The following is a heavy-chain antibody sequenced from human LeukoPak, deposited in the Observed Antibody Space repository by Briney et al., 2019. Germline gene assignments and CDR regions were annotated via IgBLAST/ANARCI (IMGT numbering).Heavy chain of an antibody. CDR2: ISWNSGSI. D-gene: IGHD3-22*01. V-gene: IGHV3-9*01. CDR1: GFTLDDYA. J-gene: IGHJ4*02. Sequence: GGSLRLSCAASGFTLDDYAMHWVRQAPGKGLEGVSGISWNSGSIGYADSVKGRFTISRDNAKNSLYLQMNSLRAEDTAVYYCARVALTPYYYDSSGSSFDYWGQGTLVTVSS. CDR3: ARVALTPYYYDSSGSSFDY.